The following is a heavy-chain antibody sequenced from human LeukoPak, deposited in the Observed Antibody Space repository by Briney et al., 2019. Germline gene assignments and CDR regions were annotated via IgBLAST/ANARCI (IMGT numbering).Heavy chain of an antibody. D-gene: IGHD2-21*02. V-gene: IGHV1-24*01. Sequence: ASVKVSCKASGGTFSSYAISWVRQAPGQGLEWMGGFDPEDGKTIYAQEFHGRVTMTEDTSTDTAYMELISLISEDTAVYYCTTGDSPSGGYFEYWGQGTLVTVSS. CDR3: TTGDSPSGGYFEY. CDR1: GGTFSSYA. J-gene: IGHJ4*02. CDR2: FDPEDGKT.